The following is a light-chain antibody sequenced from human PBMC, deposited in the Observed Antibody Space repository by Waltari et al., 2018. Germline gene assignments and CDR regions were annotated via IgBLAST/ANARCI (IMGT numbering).Light chain of an antibody. CDR2: GAS. CDR3: QQYNNWPPNLT. J-gene: IGKJ4*01. V-gene: IGKV3-15*01. Sequence: EIVMTQSPATLSVSPGERATLSCRASPSVSSNLAWYQQKPGQPPRLLIYGASTRATGIPARFSGSGSGTEFTLTISSMQSEDFAVYYCQQYNNWPPNLTFGGGTKVEIK. CDR1: PSVSSN.